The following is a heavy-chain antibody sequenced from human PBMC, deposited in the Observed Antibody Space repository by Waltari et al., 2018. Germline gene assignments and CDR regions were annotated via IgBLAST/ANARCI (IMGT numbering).Heavy chain of an antibody. CDR3: ASVIAARPFDP. V-gene: IGHV3-21*01. Sequence: EVQLVESGGGLVKPGGSLRLSYAASGFTFSSYSMNWVRQAPGKGLEWVSSISSSSSYIYYADSVKGRFTISRDNAKNSLYLQMNSLRAEDTAVYYCASVIAARPFDPWGQGTLVTVSS. J-gene: IGHJ5*02. D-gene: IGHD6-6*01. CDR2: ISSSSSYI. CDR1: GFTFSSYS.